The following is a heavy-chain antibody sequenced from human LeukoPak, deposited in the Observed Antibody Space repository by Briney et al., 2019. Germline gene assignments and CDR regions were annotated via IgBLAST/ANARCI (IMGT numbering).Heavy chain of an antibody. CDR1: GGSISSGGYY. Sequence: PSETLSLTCTVSGGSISSGGYYWSWIRQPPGKGLEWIGYIYHSGSTYYNPSLKSRVTISVDTSKNQFSLKLSSVTAADTAVYYCARDRGMATIPTVFDYWGQGTLVTVSS. D-gene: IGHD5-24*01. V-gene: IGHV4-30-2*01. CDR3: ARDRGMATIPTVFDY. CDR2: IYHSGST. J-gene: IGHJ4*02.